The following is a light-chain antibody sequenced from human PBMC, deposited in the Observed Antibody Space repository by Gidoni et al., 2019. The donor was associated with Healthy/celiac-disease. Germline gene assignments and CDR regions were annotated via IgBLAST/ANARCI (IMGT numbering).Light chain of an antibody. CDR3: QQYGSSPRT. J-gene: IGKJ4*01. Sequence: EIVLTQSPGTLSLSPGERATLSCRASQSVSSSYLAWYQQKPGQAPRLLINGASSRAPGIPDRCSGSGAGKDFTLTISRLDPEDVAVYYCQQYGSSPRTFGGGTKVEIK. V-gene: IGKV3-20*01. CDR2: GAS. CDR1: QSVSSSY.